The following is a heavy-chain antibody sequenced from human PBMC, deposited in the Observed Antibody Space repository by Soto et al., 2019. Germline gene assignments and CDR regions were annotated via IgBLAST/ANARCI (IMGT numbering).Heavy chain of an antibody. CDR2: IYPGDSDT. CDR3: ARSRITGGTWNFDY. D-gene: IGHD1-20*01. J-gene: IGHJ4*02. Sequence: GESLKISCKGSGYSFINYWIGWVRQMPGKGLEWMGIIYPGDSDTRYSPSFQGQVTISVDNSINTALLQWSSLKASDSAMYYCARSRITGGTWNFDYWGQGTLVTVSS. CDR1: GYSFINYW. V-gene: IGHV5-51*01.